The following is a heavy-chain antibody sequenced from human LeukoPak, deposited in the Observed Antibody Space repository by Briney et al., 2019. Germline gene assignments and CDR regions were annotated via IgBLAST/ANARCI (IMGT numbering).Heavy chain of an antibody. CDR3: ASATYPYGYRGYYFDY. CDR2: INPSGGST. V-gene: IGHV1-46*01. CDR1: GFTFTSYY. Sequence: ASVKVSCKASGFTFTSYYIHWVRQAPGQGLEWMGIINPSGGSTSYAQKFQGRVTMTRDMSTSTVYMELSSLRSEDTAVYYCASATYPYGYRGYYFDYWGQGTLVTVSS. D-gene: IGHD5-18*01. J-gene: IGHJ4*02.